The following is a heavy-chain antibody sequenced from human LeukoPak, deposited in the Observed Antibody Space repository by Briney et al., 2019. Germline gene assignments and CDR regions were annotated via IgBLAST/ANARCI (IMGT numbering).Heavy chain of an antibody. CDR3: ARHERKCTNGVCYRILDP. CDR2: INPSKSDS. J-gene: IGHJ5*02. Sequence: GESLKISFKGSGYSFTNYWIGWVRQMPGKGLELMGIINPSKSDSRYSPSFQGQVTISADKSLSTAYLQWSSLKASDTAMYYCARHERKCTNGVCYRILDPWGQGTQVTVSS. CDR1: GYSFTNYW. D-gene: IGHD2-8*01. V-gene: IGHV5-51*01.